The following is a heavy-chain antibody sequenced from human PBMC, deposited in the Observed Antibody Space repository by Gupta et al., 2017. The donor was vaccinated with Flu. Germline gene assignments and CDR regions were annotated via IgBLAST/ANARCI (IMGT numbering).Heavy chain of an antibody. V-gene: IGHV3-15*01. CDR1: GFTFSNAW. D-gene: IGHD1-26*01. CDR2: IKSKTDGGKK. J-gene: IGHJ4*02. Sequence: EVQLVESGGGLVKPGGSLRLSCAASGFTFSNAWMSWVRQAPGKGLEGVGRIKSKTDGGKKDYAAPVKGRFTISRDDSKNTLYRQMKRMKTEETAVYYCTQGGGSDYGNYFDYGGQGTLVTVYS. CDR3: TQGGGSDYGNYFDY.